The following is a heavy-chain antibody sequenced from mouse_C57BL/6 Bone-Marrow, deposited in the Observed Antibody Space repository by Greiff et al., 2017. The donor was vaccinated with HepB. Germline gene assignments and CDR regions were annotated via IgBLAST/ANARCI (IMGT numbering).Heavy chain of an antibody. Sequence: EVKLLESGGGLVKPGGSLKLSCAASGFTFSDYGMHWVRQAPEKGLEWVAYISSGSSTIYYADTVKGRFTISRDNAKNTLFLQMTSLRSEDTAMYYCARPDYGSSYPFYWYFDVWGTGTTVTVSS. CDR2: ISSGSSTI. V-gene: IGHV5-17*01. D-gene: IGHD1-1*01. CDR3: ARPDYGSSYPFYWYFDV. CDR1: GFTFSDYG. J-gene: IGHJ1*03.